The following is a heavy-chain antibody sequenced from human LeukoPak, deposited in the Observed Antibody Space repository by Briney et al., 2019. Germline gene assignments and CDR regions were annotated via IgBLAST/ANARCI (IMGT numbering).Heavy chain of an antibody. Sequence: PGGSLRLSCAASGFTIRTYAMNWVRQAPGKGLEWVSSLSGSGDDTSYADFVKGRFTISRDNSRDTLYLQMNSLRAEDTGVYYCAKQFVDIWGQGTLVTVSS. CDR2: LSGSGDDT. CDR3: AKQFVDI. J-gene: IGHJ5*02. D-gene: IGHD5-24*01. V-gene: IGHV3-23*01. CDR1: GFTIRTYA.